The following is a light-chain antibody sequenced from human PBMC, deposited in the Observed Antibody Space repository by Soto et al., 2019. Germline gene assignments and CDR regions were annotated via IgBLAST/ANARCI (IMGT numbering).Light chain of an antibody. CDR2: EVT. J-gene: IGLJ3*02. CDR1: SSDVGAYNY. Sequence: QSALTQPASVSGSPGQSITISCTGTSSDVGAYNYVSWYQQHPGKAPKLMIYEVTNRPSGVSSRFSGSKSGNTASLTISGLQADDEADYYCSSYTSSSTRVFGGGTKVTVL. CDR3: SSYTSSSTRV. V-gene: IGLV2-14*01.